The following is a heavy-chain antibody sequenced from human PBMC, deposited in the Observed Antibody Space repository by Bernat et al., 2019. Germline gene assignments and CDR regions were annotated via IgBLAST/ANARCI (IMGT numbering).Heavy chain of an antibody. CDR3: ARGGDYLWGPTNWFDP. D-gene: IGHD4-17*01. J-gene: IGHJ5*02. CDR1: GYSISSGYY. CDR2: IYHSGST. V-gene: IGHV4-38-2*01. Sequence: QVQLQESGPGLVKPSETLSLTCAVSGYSISSGYYWGWIRQPPGKGVEWIGSIYHSGSTYYNPSLKSRVTISVDTSKNQFSLKLSSVTAADTAVYYCARGGDYLWGPTNWFDPWGQGTLVTVSS.